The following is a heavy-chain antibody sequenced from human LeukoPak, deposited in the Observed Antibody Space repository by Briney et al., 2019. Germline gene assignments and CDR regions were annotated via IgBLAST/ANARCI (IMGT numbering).Heavy chain of an antibody. V-gene: IGHV3-53*01. CDR1: GFTVSSNY. CDR3: ARGGCSGGSCYPNWFDP. D-gene: IGHD2-15*01. Sequence: SGGSLRLSCAASGFTVSSNYMSWVRQAPGKGLEWVSVIYSGGSTYYADSVKGRFTISRDNSKNTLYLQMNSLRAEDTAVYYCARGGCSGGSCYPNWFDPWGQGTLVTVSS. J-gene: IGHJ5*02. CDR2: IYSGGST.